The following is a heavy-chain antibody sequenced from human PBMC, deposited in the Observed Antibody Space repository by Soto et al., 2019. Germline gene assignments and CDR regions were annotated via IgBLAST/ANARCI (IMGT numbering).Heavy chain of an antibody. J-gene: IGHJ3*02. CDR2: IYYSGST. CDR3: ARPGGLLWFGEFDDAFDI. Sequence: SETLSLTGTVSGGSVSSGSYYWSWIRHPPGKGLEWIGYIYYSGSTNYNPSLKSRVTISVDTSKNQFSLKLSSVTAADTAVYYCARPGGLLWFGEFDDAFDIWGQGTMVTVSS. CDR1: GGSVSSGSYY. V-gene: IGHV4-61*01. D-gene: IGHD3-10*01.